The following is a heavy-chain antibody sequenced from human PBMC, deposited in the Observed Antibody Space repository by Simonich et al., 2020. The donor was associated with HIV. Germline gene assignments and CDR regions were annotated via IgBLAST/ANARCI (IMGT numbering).Heavy chain of an antibody. CDR2: INQSGST. CDR1: GGSFSGYY. J-gene: IGHJ4*02. V-gene: IGHV4-34*01. Sequence: QVQLQQWGAGLLKPSETLSLTCAVYGGSFSGYYWGWIRQPPGKGLEWSGEINQSGSTNSNPSLKSLVTISVDTSKKQFSLKLSSVTAADTAVYYCARGGVGNWAFDFWGQGTLVTVSS. D-gene: IGHD7-27*01. CDR3: ARGGVGNWAFDF.